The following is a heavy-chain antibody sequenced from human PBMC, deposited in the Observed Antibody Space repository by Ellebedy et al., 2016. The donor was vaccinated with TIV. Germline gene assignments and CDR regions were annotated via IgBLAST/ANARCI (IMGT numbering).Heavy chain of an antibody. CDR2: IIPILNVV. Sequence: AASVKVSCKASGETSSSHAINWVRQAPGQGLEWVGRIIPILNVVNYARKFQGRVTITAARSTNIVYLELSSLRSEDTAVYYCARWGPYSGTFQGPFDFWGQGVVVTVSS. V-gene: IGHV1-69*04. D-gene: IGHD5-12*01. CDR1: GETSSSHA. J-gene: IGHJ4*02. CDR3: ARWGPYSGTFQGPFDF.